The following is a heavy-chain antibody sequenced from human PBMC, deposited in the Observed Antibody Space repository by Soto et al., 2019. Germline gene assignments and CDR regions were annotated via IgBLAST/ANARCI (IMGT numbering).Heavy chain of an antibody. J-gene: IGHJ4*02. V-gene: IGHV3-53*04. CDR2: IYSGGST. D-gene: IGHD6-19*01. CDR1: GFTVSSNY. CDR3: ARGGSGWPFDY. Sequence: EVQLVESGGGLVQPGGSLRLSCAASGFTVSSNYMSWVRQAPVKGLEWVSVIYSGGSTYYADSVKGRFTISRHNSKNTLYLHMNRLRAEDPAVYYCARGGSGWPFDYWGQGTLGTGSS.